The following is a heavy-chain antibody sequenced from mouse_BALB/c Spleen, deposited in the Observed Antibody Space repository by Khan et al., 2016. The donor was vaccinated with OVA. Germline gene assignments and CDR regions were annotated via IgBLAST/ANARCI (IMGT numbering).Heavy chain of an antibody. Sequence: QVQLKESGPGLVAPSQSLSMTCTVSGFSLTGYGVNWVRQPPGKGLEWLGMIWGDGSTDYNSALKSRLNLSKDNSKSHVFLKMNSLQTDDTARYYCARAYYGNYREAMDYWGQGTSVTVSS. D-gene: IGHD2-10*01. CDR3: ARAYYGNYREAMDY. CDR1: GFSLTGYG. V-gene: IGHV2-6-7*01. CDR2: IWGDGST. J-gene: IGHJ4*01.